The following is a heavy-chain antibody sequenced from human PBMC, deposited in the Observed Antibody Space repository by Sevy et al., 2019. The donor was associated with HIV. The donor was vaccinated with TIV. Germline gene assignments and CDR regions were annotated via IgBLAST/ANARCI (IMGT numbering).Heavy chain of an antibody. CDR3: ARDHEFYDYGDYGPTFFPDY. D-gene: IGHD4-17*01. CDR1: GFAFTNYYA. J-gene: IGHJ4*02. Sequence: GGSLRLSCAASGFAFTNYYAMHWVRQAPGKGLEWVALIWFDGSNSYYADSVKGRFTISRDTSKNTVYLQMNSLRAEDTAVYYCARDHEFYDYGDYGPTFFPDYWGQGNLVTVSS. V-gene: IGHV3-33*08. CDR2: IWFDGSNS.